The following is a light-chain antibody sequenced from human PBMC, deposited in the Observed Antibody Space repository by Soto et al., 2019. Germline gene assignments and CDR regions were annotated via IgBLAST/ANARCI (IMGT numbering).Light chain of an antibody. CDR2: GAF. Sequence: EIVLTQSPGTLSLSPGERATLSCRASQSVSSSHLAWYQQKPGQAPGLLIYGAFNRATGIPDRFSGSGSGTDFTLTISRLEPEDFAVYYCQQYGSAPRTFGQGTKVEIK. CDR1: QSVSSSH. J-gene: IGKJ1*01. CDR3: QQYGSAPRT. V-gene: IGKV3-20*01.